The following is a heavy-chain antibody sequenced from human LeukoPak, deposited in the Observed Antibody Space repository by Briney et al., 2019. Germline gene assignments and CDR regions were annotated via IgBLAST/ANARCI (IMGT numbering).Heavy chain of an antibody. D-gene: IGHD2-2*02. V-gene: IGHV3-11*01. CDR1: GFTFSDHY. Sequence: GGSLRLSCAASGFTFSDHYMSWIRQAPGKGLECVSYISSGGSTTYYTDSVKGRFTISRDNGKNALYLQMNSLRAEDTAVYYCAKTLHCSSTSCYTGPYAFDIWGQGTMVTVSS. CDR3: AKTLHCSSTSCYTGPYAFDI. J-gene: IGHJ3*02. CDR2: ISSGGSTT.